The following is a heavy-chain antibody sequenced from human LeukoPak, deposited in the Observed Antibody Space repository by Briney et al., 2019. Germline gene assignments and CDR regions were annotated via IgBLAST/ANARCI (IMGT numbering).Heavy chain of an antibody. J-gene: IGHJ3*02. CDR1: GFTFRSHD. CDR3: VREGPRGLAFDI. CDR2: VSASGGST. Sequence: GGSLRLSCAASGFTFRSHDMSWVRQAPGKGLEWVSGVSASGGSTFYADSVKGRFTISRDNSKNTLYLQMNGLRVEDTAVYYCVREGPRGLAFDIWGQGTMVTVSS. D-gene: IGHD3/OR15-3a*01. V-gene: IGHV3-23*01.